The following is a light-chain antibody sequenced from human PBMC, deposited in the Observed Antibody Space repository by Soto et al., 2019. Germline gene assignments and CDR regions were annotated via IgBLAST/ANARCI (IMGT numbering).Light chain of an antibody. CDR3: QTWGTAPL. J-gene: IGLJ2*01. Sequence: QLVLTQSPSASASLGASVTFTCTLSNGHRSFAIAWHQQQPEKGPRYLMKLNNDGSLNKGDGLPDRFSASSSGAERYLTIPSLQSDDEGDYYCQTWGTAPLFGGGTKLTVL. CDR1: NGHRSFA. CDR2: LNNDGSL. V-gene: IGLV4-69*01.